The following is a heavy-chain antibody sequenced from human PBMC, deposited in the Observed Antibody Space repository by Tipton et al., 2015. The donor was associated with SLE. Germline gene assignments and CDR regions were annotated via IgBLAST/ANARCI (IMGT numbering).Heavy chain of an antibody. J-gene: IGHJ4*02. CDR3: AKDPLYNNGGIDY. CDR2: ISASGTSS. CDR1: GFTFKIYG. V-gene: IGHV3-23*01. Sequence: SLRLSCAASGFTFKIYGMSWVRQVPGKGLERVSAISASGTSSHYGDSVRGRFTISRDNSKNTLYLQMDSLIAEDTAIYYCAKDPLYNNGGIDYWGQGTLVTVSS. D-gene: IGHD6-19*01.